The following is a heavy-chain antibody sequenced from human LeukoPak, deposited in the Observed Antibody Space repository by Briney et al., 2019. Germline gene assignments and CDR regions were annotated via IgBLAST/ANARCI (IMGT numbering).Heavy chain of an antibody. J-gene: IGHJ4*02. D-gene: IGHD2-15*01. CDR2: ISGSGGST. CDR1: GFTFSSYA. CDR3: AKEHQPYCSGGSCYSTPFDY. V-gene: IGHV3-23*01. Sequence: GGSLRLSCAASGFTFSSYAMSWVRQAPGKGLEWVSAISGSGGSTYYAHSVKGRFTSSRDNSKNTLYLQMNSLRAEDTAVYYCAKEHQPYCSGGSCYSTPFDYWGQGTLVTVSS.